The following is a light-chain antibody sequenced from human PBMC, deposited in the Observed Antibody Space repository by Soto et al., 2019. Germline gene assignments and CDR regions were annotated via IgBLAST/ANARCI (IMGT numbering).Light chain of an antibody. V-gene: IGLV2-14*01. CDR1: SGDVGGSKY. Sequence: QSVLTQPACVSGSPGQSITISCTGASGDVGGSKYVYWYQQHPGKAPKLLIYEVTHRPSGVSDRFSGSKSGNTASLTISGLQPEDEADYHCSSYTTTRTLVFGGGTKLTVL. J-gene: IGLJ2*01. CDR2: EVT. CDR3: SSYTTTRTLV.